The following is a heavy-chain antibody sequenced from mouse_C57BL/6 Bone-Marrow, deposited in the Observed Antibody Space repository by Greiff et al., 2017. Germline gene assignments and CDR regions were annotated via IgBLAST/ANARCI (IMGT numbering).Heavy chain of an antibody. CDR3: AREGVLYYSNFWFAY. J-gene: IGHJ3*01. D-gene: IGHD2-5*01. CDR2: IDPSDSYT. Sequence: QVQLQQPGAELVRPGTSVKLSCKASGYTFTSYWMPWVKQRPGQGLEWIGVIDPSDSYTNYNQKFTGKATLTVDTSSSTAYMQLSSLTSEDSAVYYCAREGVLYYSNFWFAYWGQGTLVTVSA. V-gene: IGHV1-59*01. CDR1: GYTFTSYW.